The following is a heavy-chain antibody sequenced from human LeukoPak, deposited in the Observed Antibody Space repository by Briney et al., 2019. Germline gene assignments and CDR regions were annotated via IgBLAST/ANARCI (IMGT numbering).Heavy chain of an antibody. Sequence: ASVKVSCKASGYTFTGYYVHWVRQAPGQGLEWMGWISAYNGNTNYAQKLQGRVTMTTDTSTSTAYMELRSLRSDDTAVYYCARVRDWGAFDIWGQGTMVTVSS. V-gene: IGHV1-18*04. CDR3: ARVRDWGAFDI. J-gene: IGHJ3*02. D-gene: IGHD3-16*01. CDR1: GYTFTGYY. CDR2: ISAYNGNT.